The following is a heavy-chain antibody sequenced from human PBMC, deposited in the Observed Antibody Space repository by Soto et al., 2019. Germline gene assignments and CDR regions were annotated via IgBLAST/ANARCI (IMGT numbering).Heavy chain of an antibody. Sequence: PVGSLRLSCAASGFTFSSYGMHWVRQAPGKGLEWVAVIWYDGSNKYYADSVKGRFTISRDNSKNTLYLQMNSLRAEDTAVYYCARVFRGETAMFHNYYYGKDVGGQGTRVTVPS. J-gene: IGHJ6*02. CDR3: ARVFRGETAMFHNYYYGKDV. CDR1: GFTFSSYG. V-gene: IGHV3-33*01. D-gene: IGHD5-18*01. CDR2: IWYDGSNK.